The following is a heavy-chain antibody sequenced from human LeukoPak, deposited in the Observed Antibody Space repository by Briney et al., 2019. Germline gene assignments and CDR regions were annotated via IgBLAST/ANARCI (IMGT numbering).Heavy chain of an antibody. Sequence: SETLSLTCTVSGGSISTYYWNWIRQPLGKGLEWIGYMFYSGSTNCNPSLKSRVTILVDTSKNRFSLKLSSVTAADTAVYYCARPDANWGFIDYWGQGTLVTVSS. J-gene: IGHJ4*02. V-gene: IGHV4-59*01. CDR2: MFYSGST. CDR1: GGSISTYY. D-gene: IGHD7-27*01. CDR3: ARPDANWGFIDY.